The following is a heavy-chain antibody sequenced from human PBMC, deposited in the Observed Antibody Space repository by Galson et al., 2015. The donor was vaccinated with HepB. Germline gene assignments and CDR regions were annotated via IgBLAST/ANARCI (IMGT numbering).Heavy chain of an antibody. Sequence: CPIPCDTVSSYSAAWYWMKQSPSRGLEWLGRTYYRSKWYNDYSVSVKSRITINPDTSKNQLSLQLNPVTTEDTAVHYCERSPEWVLLAGNGFDPWGQGTLVTVSS. D-gene: IGHD1-26*01. CDR2: TYYRSKWYN. V-gene: IGHV6-1*01. CDR3: ERSPEWVLLAGNGFDP. J-gene: IGHJ5*02. CDR1: CDTVSSYSAA.